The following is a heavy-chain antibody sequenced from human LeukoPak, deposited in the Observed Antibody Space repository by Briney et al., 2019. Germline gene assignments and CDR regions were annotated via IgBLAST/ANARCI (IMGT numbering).Heavy chain of an antibody. J-gene: IGHJ5*02. CDR2: IYTSGST. D-gene: IGHD2-2*02. V-gene: IGHV4-61*02. Sequence: SETLSLTCTVSGGSISSGSYYWSWIRQPAGKGLEWIGRIYTSGSTNYNPSLKSRATISVDTSKNQFSLKLSSVTAADTAVYYCARGPYYTAVSLWFDPWGQGTLVTVSS. CDR3: ARGPYYTAVSLWFDP. CDR1: GGSISSGSYY.